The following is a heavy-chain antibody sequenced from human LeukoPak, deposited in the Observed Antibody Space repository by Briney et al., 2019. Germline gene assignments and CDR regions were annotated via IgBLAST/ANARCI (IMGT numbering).Heavy chain of an antibody. CDR3: ARGHADRYFDWLNWFDP. D-gene: IGHD3-9*01. CDR1: GGSFRGYY. V-gene: IGHV4-59*01. Sequence: PSETLSLTCAVYGGSFRGYYWSWIRQPPGKGLEWIGYIYYSGSTNYNPSLKSRVTISVDTSKNQFSLKLSSVTVADTVVYYCARGHADRYFDWLNWFDPWGQGTLVTVSS. J-gene: IGHJ5*02. CDR2: IYYSGST.